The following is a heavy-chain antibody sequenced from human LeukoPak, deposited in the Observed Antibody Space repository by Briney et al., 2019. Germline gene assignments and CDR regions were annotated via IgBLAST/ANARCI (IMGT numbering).Heavy chain of an antibody. CDR2: IIPIFGTA. V-gene: IGHV1-69*05. CDR1: GGTFSSYA. D-gene: IGHD3-10*01. Sequence: GASVKVSCKASGGTFSSYAISWVRQAPGQGLEWMGGIIPIFGTANYAQKFQGRVTNTTDESTSTAYMELSSLRSEDTAVYYCARSVNAITMVRGVIITSKDYYYYYYMDVWGKGTTVTVSS. J-gene: IGHJ6*03. CDR3: ARSVNAITMVRGVIITSKDYYYYYYMDV.